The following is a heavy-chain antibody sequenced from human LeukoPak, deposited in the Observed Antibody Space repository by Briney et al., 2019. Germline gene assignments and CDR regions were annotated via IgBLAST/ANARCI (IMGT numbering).Heavy chain of an antibody. CDR3: ARQGAAGKYYYYYMDV. CDR2: IYPGDSDT. Sequence: GESLKISCKGSEYSFTNYWIGWVRQMPGKGLEWMGIIYPGDSDTRYSPSFQGQVTISADKSISTAYLQWSSLKASDTAIYYCARQGAAGKYYYYYMDVWGKGTTVTVSS. CDR1: EYSFTNYW. V-gene: IGHV5-51*01. J-gene: IGHJ6*03. D-gene: IGHD6-13*01.